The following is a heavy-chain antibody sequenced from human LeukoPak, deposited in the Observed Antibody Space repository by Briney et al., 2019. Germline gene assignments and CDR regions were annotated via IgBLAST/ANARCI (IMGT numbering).Heavy chain of an antibody. D-gene: IGHD4-17*01. Sequence: ASVKVSCKASGYTFTSYYMHWVRQAPGQGLEWMGIINPSGGSTSYAQKFQGRVTMTRDTSTSTVHMELSSLRSEDTAVYYCARDRMGYGDYGDFDYWGQGTLVAVSS. J-gene: IGHJ4*02. CDR1: GYTFTSYY. CDR2: INPSGGST. V-gene: IGHV1-46*01. CDR3: ARDRMGYGDYGDFDY.